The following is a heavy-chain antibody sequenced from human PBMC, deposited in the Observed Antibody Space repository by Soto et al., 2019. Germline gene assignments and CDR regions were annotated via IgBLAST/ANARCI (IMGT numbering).Heavy chain of an antibody. V-gene: IGHV3-33*01. CDR2: IWYDGSNI. D-gene: IGHD3-10*01. Sequence: QVQLAESGGGVVQPGRSLRLSCAASGFTFRDYGMHWVRQAPGKGLEWVALIWYDGSNIFYAESVKGRFTISRDNSKNILYLQMNSLRAEDSAVYYCAREPRAFQLYFDHWGQGTLVTVSS. CDR1: GFTFRDYG. CDR3: AREPRAFQLYFDH. J-gene: IGHJ4*02.